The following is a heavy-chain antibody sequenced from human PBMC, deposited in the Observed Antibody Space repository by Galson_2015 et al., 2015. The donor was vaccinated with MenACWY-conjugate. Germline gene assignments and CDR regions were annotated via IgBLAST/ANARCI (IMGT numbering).Heavy chain of an antibody. CDR1: GFSVSSEY. CDR3: ARERWVRGVFFDQ. CDR2: IYRDGKT. D-gene: IGHD3-10*01. Sequence: SLRLSCAASGFSVSSEYMSWVRQAPGKGLERVSIIYRDGKTFYADSVQGRFIISRDNSKNTLYLQMNSLTAEDTAVYYCARERWVRGVFFDQWGQGTLVTVSS. J-gene: IGHJ4*02. V-gene: IGHV3-53*01.